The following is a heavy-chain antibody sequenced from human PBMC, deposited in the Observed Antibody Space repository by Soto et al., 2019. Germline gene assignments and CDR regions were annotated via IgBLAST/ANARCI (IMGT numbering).Heavy chain of an antibody. J-gene: IGHJ4*02. CDR1: GFALSSSW. Sequence: EVQLVESGGGLVQPGGSLRLSCAGSGFALSSSWMHWVRQDPGKGLVWVSRINFDGSSTDYADSVRGRFTISRENAKNTLYLEMNSLRADDTAVYHCARGPRGWYGFDYWGQGTLVTVSS. V-gene: IGHV3-74*01. CDR2: INFDGSST. D-gene: IGHD6-19*01. CDR3: ARGPRGWYGFDY.